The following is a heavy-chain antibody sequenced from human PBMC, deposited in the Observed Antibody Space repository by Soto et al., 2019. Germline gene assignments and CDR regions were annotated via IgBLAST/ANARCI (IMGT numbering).Heavy chain of an antibody. D-gene: IGHD6-13*01. J-gene: IGHJ6*02. CDR1: GYDFTSYD. V-gene: IGHV1-8*02. CDR2: MNPINGAT. CDR3: GRGPSPRAPAGGTPYYYAMDV. Sequence: XSVKVSCKASGYDFTSYDINWVRQASGQGLEWMGWMNPINGATGSARRFQGRVSMTRNTATATAYLELTSLRSDDSAVYYCGRGPSPRAPAGGTPYYYAMDVWGQGTTVTVSS.